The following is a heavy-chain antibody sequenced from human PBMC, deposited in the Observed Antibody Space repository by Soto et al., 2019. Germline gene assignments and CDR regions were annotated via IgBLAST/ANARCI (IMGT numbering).Heavy chain of an antibody. V-gene: IGHV4-30-2*01. CDR3: ARVWGGAFDI. CDR2: IYFGGST. J-gene: IGHJ3*02. CDR1: GGSISSGDYS. Sequence: SETLSLTCAVSGGSISSGDYSWNWIRQPPGKGLEWIGYIYFGGSTYYNPSLQSRVTMSVDRSRNQFSLKLSSVTAADTAVYYCARVWGGAFDIWGQGTMVTVSS. D-gene: IGHD3-10*01.